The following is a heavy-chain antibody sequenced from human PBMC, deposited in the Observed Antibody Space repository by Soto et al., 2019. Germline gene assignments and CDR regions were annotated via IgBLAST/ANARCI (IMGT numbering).Heavy chain of an antibody. J-gene: IGHJ6*02. V-gene: IGHV3-21*01. CDR2: ISSSSSYI. D-gene: IGHD3-10*01. Sequence: GGSLRLSCAASGFTFSSYSMNWVRQAPGKGLEWVSSISSSSSYIYYADSVKGRFTISRDNAKNSLYLQMNSLRAEDTAVYYCARIFYGSGGSGYGMDVWGQGTTVTVSS. CDR1: GFTFSSYS. CDR3: ARIFYGSGGSGYGMDV.